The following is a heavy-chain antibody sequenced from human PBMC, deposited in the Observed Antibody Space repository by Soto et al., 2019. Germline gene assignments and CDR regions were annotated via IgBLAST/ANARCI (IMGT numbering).Heavy chain of an antibody. CDR2: IYPGDSDT. CDR3: ARHLPVTTDYYYYMDV. D-gene: IGHD4-17*01. V-gene: IGHV5-51*01. J-gene: IGHJ6*03. Sequence: GESLKISCKGSGYSFTSYWIGWVRQMPGKGLEWMGIIYPGDSDTRYSPSFQGQVTISADKSISTAYLQWSSLKASDTAMYYCARHLPVTTDYYYYMDVWGKGTTVTVSS. CDR1: GYSFTSYW.